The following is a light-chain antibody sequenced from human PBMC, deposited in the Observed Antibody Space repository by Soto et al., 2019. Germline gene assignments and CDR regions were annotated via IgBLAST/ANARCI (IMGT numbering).Light chain of an antibody. CDR3: QQYNNYPLT. CDR1: QSISSW. J-gene: IGKJ1*01. V-gene: IGKV1-5*01. CDR2: DAS. Sequence: DIQMTQSPSTLSASVGDRVTITCRASQSISSWLAWYQQKPGKAPKVLIYDASSLESGVPSRFSGSGSGTEFTLTISSLQLDDFATYYCQQYNNYPLTFGQGTKVETK.